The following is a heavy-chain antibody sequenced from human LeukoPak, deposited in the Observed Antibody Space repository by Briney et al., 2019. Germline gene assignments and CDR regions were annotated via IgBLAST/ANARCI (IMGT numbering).Heavy chain of an antibody. Sequence: GGSLRLSCAASGFTFSSYWMHWVRHASGKGLVWVSRINTDGSSTSYADSVKGRFTISRDKSKNTLYLQMNSLRVEDTALYYCVRVIGGNYGGDYWGQGTLVTVSS. CDR2: INTDGSST. V-gene: IGHV3-74*01. J-gene: IGHJ4*02. D-gene: IGHD4-23*01. CDR1: GFTFSSYW. CDR3: VRVIGGNYGGDY.